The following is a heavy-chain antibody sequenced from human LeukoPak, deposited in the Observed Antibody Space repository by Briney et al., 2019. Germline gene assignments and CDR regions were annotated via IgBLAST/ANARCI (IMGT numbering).Heavy chain of an antibody. CDR3: ASMYVLGYSYGYYLDY. V-gene: IGHV3-30*04. J-gene: IGHJ4*02. Sequence: PGGSLRLSCAASAFTFSSYAMESVRPAPGKGLEWVAVISYDGSNKYYADSVKGRFTISRDNSKNTLYLQMNSLRAEDTAVYYCASMYVLGYSYGYYLDYWGQGTLVTVSS. CDR1: AFTFSSYA. CDR2: ISYDGSNK. D-gene: IGHD5-18*01.